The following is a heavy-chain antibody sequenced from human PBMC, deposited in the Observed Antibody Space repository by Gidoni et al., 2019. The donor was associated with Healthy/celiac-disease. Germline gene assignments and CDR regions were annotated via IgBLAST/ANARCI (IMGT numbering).Heavy chain of an antibody. CDR2: INHSGST. CDR1: GGSFSGYY. J-gene: IGHJ2*01. V-gene: IGHV4-34*01. Sequence: QAHLHQCCAELLNHSTTLSLTSAVYGGSFSGYYWSWIRQPLGKGLEWIGEINHSGSTNYNPSLKSLVIILVDTSKIQFSLKLSAVTAAETAVYYSARRYGGNARRYWYFDLWGRGTLVTVSS. D-gene: IGHD2-15*01. CDR3: ARRYGGNARRYWYFDL.